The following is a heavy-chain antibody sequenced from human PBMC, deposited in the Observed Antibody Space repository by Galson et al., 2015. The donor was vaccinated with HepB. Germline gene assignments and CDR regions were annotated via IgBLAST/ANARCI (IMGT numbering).Heavy chain of an antibody. J-gene: IGHJ2*01. V-gene: IGHV3-23*01. Sequence: SLRLSCAASGFPFATFAMNWVRQAPGKGLEWVSGVGGTGYETFYADPVKGRFTIYRDNSKNTLYLQLHTLSAEDTAVYYCAKSKRDEGLYGVVLIRDWYFDLWGRGTLVSVSS. D-gene: IGHD3-3*01. CDR1: GFPFATFA. CDR2: VGGTGYET. CDR3: AKSKRDEGLYGVVLIRDWYFDL.